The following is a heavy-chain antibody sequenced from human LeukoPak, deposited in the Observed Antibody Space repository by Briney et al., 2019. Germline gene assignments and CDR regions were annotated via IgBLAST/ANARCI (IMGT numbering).Heavy chain of an antibody. CDR1: GFNFSTYA. J-gene: IGHJ1*01. Sequence: GGSLRLSCAASGFNFSTYAMTWVRQAPGKGLEWVSSISGSGDNTFFADSVKGRFTISRDNSKNTLYLQMNSLRAGDTAVYYCTRERDYYDSSGYYYVRYFQHWGQGTLVTVSS. V-gene: IGHV3-23*01. D-gene: IGHD3-22*01. CDR3: TRERDYYDSSGYYYVRYFQH. CDR2: ISGSGDNT.